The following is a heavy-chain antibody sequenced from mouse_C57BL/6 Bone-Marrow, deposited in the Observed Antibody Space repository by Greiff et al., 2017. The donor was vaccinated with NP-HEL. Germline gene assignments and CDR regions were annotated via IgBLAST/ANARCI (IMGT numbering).Heavy chain of an antibody. D-gene: IGHD1-1*01. CDR2: INPGSGGT. V-gene: IGHV1-54*01. Sequence: QVQLQQSGAELVRPGTSVKVSCKASGYAFTNYLIEWVKQRPGQGLEWIGVINPGSGGTKYNEKFKGKATLTADKSSSTAYMQLSSLTSEDSAVYFWARWDYYYGSSFAYWGQGTLVTVSA. J-gene: IGHJ3*01. CDR3: ARWDYYYGSSFAY. CDR1: GYAFTNYL.